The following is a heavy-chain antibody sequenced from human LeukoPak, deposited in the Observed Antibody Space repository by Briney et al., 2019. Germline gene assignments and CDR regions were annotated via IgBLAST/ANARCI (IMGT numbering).Heavy chain of an antibody. CDR1: GFTFSSYG. J-gene: IGHJ4*03. CDR2: ISGSGGST. V-gene: IGHV3-23*01. Sequence: PGGSLRLSCAASGFTFSSYGMSWVRQAPGKGLEWVSAISGSGGSTYYADSVKGRFTISRDNSKNTLYLQMNSLRAEDTAVYYCARDVVSGSYYFDYWGQGTMVTVSS. CDR3: ARDVVSGSYYFDY. D-gene: IGHD1-26*01.